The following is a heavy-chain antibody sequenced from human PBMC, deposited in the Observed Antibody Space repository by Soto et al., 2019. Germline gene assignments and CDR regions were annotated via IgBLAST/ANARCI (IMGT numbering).Heavy chain of an antibody. CDR1: GGSFSGYY. CDR3: ARALNYDFWSGYPQRYYYYGMDV. CDR2: INHSGST. D-gene: IGHD3-3*01. Sequence: SETLSLTCAVYGGSFSGYYWSWIRQPPGKGLEWIGEINHSGSTNYNPSLKSRVTISVDTSKNQFSLKLSSVTAADTAVYYCARALNYDFWSGYPQRYYYYGMDVWGQGTTVS. V-gene: IGHV4-34*01. J-gene: IGHJ6*02.